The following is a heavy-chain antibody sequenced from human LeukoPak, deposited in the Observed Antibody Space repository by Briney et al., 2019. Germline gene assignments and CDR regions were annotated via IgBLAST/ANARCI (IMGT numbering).Heavy chain of an antibody. J-gene: IGHJ5*02. CDR3: ARDVTYYGGDWFDP. Sequence: GGSLRLSCTASGFTFSSTGMNWVRQAPGKGLEWVSYISSATSTIYYADSVKGRFTISRDNAKNSLYLQMNSLRAEDTAVYYCARDVTYYGGDWFDPWGQGTLVTVSS. D-gene: IGHD4-23*01. CDR1: GFTFSSTG. CDR2: ISSATSTI. V-gene: IGHV3-48*04.